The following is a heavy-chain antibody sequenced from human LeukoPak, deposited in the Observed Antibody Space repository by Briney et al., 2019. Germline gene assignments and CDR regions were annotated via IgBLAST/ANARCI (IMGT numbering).Heavy chain of an antibody. J-gene: IGHJ3*02. CDR1: GVSISSYY. V-gene: IGHV4-59*01. CDR2: IYYSGST. D-gene: IGHD6-13*01. CDR3: ARVTLDIVVEQQLVEWALGAFDI. Sequence: PSETLSLTCTVSGVSISSYYWSWIRQPPGKGLEWIGYIYYSGSTNYNPSLKSRVTISVDTSKNQFSLKLSSVTAADTAVYYCARVTLDIVVEQQLVEWALGAFDIWGQGTMVTVSS.